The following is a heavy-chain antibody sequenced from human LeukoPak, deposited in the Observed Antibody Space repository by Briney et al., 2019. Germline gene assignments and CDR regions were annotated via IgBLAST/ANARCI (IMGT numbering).Heavy chain of an antibody. CDR3: ARDDYGGTFDAFDI. D-gene: IGHD4-17*01. CDR1: GFTFSNYE. CDR2: IGSGGGSI. Sequence: GGSLRLSCAASGFTFSNYEMNWVRQAPGKGLEWVSYIGSGGGSIYYADSVRGRFTSSRDNAKKSLFLQMNSLRVGDTAVYYCARDDYGGTFDAFDIWGQGAMVTVSS. J-gene: IGHJ3*02. V-gene: IGHV3-48*03.